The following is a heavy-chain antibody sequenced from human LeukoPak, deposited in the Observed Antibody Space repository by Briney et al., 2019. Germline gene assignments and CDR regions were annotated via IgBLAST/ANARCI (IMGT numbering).Heavy chain of an antibody. CDR1: GFTFSSYW. J-gene: IGHJ4*02. V-gene: IGHV3-7*01. CDR2: IKQDGSEK. D-gene: IGHD3-22*01. CDR3: ARDGYYDGSGPRPPCDY. Sequence: PGGSLRLSCAASGFTFSSYWMSWVRQAPGKGLKWVATIKQDGSEKYYVDSVKGRFTISRDNAKNSLYLQMNSLRAEDTAVYYCARDGYYDGSGPRPPCDYWGQGTLVTVSS.